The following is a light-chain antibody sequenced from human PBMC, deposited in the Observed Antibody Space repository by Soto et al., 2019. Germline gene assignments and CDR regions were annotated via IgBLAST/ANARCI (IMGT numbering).Light chain of an antibody. CDR3: QQRSNWPLT. V-gene: IGKV3-11*01. Sequence: EVVLTQSPATLSLSPGERATLSCRASQSVSSYLAWYQQKSGQAPRLFIYDASDRATGIPARFSGSGSGTDFTLTISSLEPEDFAVYYCQQRSNWPLTFGGGTKVEIK. CDR2: DAS. CDR1: QSVSSY. J-gene: IGKJ4*01.